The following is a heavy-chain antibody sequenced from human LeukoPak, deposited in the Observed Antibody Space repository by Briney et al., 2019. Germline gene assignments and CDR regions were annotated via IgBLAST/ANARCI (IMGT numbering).Heavy chain of an antibody. CDR3: ARSPPSRYCSGGSCQTFDY. J-gene: IGHJ4*02. D-gene: IGHD2-15*01. Sequence: GGSLRLSCAASGFTFSSYAMSWVRQAPGKGLEWVSVIYSGGSTYYADSVKGRFTISRDNSKNTLYLQMNSLRAEDTAVYYCARSPPSRYCSGGSCQTFDYWGQGTLVTVSS. V-gene: IGHV3-53*01. CDR2: IYSGGST. CDR1: GFTFSSYA.